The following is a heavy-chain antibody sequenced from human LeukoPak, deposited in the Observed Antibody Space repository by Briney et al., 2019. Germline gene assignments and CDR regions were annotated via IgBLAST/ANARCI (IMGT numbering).Heavy chain of an antibody. CDR1: GFTFSNYA. CDR3: AKDVASFYYYGMDV. CDR2: ISDSGGST. D-gene: IGHD5-12*01. J-gene: IGHJ6*02. Sequence: GGSLRLSCAASGFTFSNYAMSWVRQAPGKGLEWVSGISDSGGSTYYADSVKGRFTISRDNSKNTLYLQMNSLRAEDTAVYYCAKDVASFYYYGMDVWGQGTTVTVSS. V-gene: IGHV3-23*01.